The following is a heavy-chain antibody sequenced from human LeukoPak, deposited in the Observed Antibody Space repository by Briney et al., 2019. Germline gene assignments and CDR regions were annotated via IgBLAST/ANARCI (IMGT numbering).Heavy chain of an antibody. CDR1: GGSFSGYY. J-gene: IGHJ4*02. D-gene: IGHD6-13*01. CDR2: INRSGST. CDR3: ARGLKMSAAAGIVFDY. Sequence: SETLSLTCAVYGGSFSGYYWSWIRQPPGKGLEWIGEINRSGSTNYNPSLKSRVTISVDTSKNQFSLKLSSVTAADTAVYYCARGLKMSAAAGIVFDYWGQGTLVTVSS. V-gene: IGHV4-34*01.